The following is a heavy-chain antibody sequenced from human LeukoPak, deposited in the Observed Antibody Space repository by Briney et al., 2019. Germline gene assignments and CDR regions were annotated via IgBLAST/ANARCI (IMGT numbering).Heavy chain of an antibody. CDR3: ARPYEHPPKYFQH. CDR2: INHSGST. CDR1: GGSISSDGYY. V-gene: IGHV4-61*08. D-gene: IGHD5-12*01. J-gene: IGHJ1*01. Sequence: SETLSLTCTVSGGSISSDGYYWSWIRQPPGKGLEWIGEINHSGSTNYNPSLKSRVTISVDTSKNQFSLKLSSVTAADTAVYYCARPYEHPPKYFQHWGQGTLVTVSS.